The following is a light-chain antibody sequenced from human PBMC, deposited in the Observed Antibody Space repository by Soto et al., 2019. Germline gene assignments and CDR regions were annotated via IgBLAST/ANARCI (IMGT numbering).Light chain of an antibody. CDR1: SSDVGGYNY. CDR3: TSYTSSITYV. Sequence: QSVLTQPASVSGSPGQSITISCTGTSSDVGGYNYVSWYQQHPGKAPKLMIYEVSNRPSGVSNRFSGSKSGNTASLTISGLLAEDEADYYCTSYTSSITYVFGTGTKVTVL. CDR2: EVS. V-gene: IGLV2-14*01. J-gene: IGLJ1*01.